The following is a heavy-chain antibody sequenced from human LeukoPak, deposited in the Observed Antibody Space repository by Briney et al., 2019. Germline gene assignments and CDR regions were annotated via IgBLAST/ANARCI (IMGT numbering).Heavy chain of an antibody. V-gene: IGHV1-69*04. D-gene: IGHD3-3*01. CDR3: ARDIRFLEWSHPQYYYGMDV. CDR1: VGTFSSYA. Sequence: ASVKVSCKASVGTFSSYAISWVRQAPGQGLEWMGRIFPTLGIANYEQEFQGRVTITADKSTSTANMELSSLRSEDTAVYYCARDIRFLEWSHPQYYYGMDVWGQGTTVTVSS. J-gene: IGHJ6*02. CDR2: IFPTLGIA.